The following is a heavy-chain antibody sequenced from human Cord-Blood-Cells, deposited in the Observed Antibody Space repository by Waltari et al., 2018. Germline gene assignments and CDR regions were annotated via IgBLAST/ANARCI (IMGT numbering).Heavy chain of an antibody. CDR3: ARGSQTVNWNDGAFDI. CDR1: GYTFTGYY. D-gene: IGHD1-1*01. J-gene: IGHJ3*02. Sequence: QVQLVQSGAEVKKPGASVKVSCKASGYTFTGYYMHWVRQAPGQGLEWMGWINPNSGGTNYAQKFQGWVTMTRDTSISTAYMELSRLRSDDTAVYYCARGSQTVNWNDGAFDIWGQGTMVTVSS. V-gene: IGHV1-2*04. CDR2: INPNSGGT.